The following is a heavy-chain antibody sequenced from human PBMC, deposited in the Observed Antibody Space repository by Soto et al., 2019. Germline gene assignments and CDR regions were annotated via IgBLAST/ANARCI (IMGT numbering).Heavy chain of an antibody. D-gene: IGHD3-9*01. V-gene: IGHV3-30*18. CDR3: AKDQGILTGSDYGMDV. CDR2: ISYDGSNK. J-gene: IGHJ6*02. CDR1: GCTCSGYG. Sequence: PGLSLRVCCGAAGCTCSGYGVHWVLQAPGKGLEWVAVISYDGSNKYYADSVKGRFTISRDNSKNTLYLQMNSLRAEDTAVYYCAKDQGILTGSDYGMDVWGQGTTVIVSS.